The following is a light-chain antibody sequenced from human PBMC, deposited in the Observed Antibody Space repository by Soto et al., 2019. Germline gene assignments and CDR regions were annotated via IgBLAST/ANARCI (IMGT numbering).Light chain of an antibody. V-gene: IGLV1-40*01. J-gene: IGLJ1*01. CDR1: SSNIGAGFD. Sequence: QSALTQSPSVSGAPGQRVSISCTGTSSNIGAGFDVPWYQQLPATAPKLLIYGNNNRPSGVPDRFSGSKSGTSASLAITGLQAEDEADYYCQSYDTSLSGGSVFGTGTKLTVL. CDR3: QSYDTSLSGGSV. CDR2: GNN.